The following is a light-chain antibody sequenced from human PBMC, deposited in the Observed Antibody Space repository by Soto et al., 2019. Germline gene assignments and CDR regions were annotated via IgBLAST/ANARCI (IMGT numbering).Light chain of an antibody. CDR3: QQHYEAPFT. CDR1: QSILYSSNNKNY. J-gene: IGKJ2*01. V-gene: IGKV4-1*01. Sequence: DIVMTQSPDSLAVSLGERATINCKSSQSILYSSNNKNYLAWYQQKAGQPPKLLFYWASSRQSGVPDRFSGSGSETDFTLTISSLQAEDVAIYYCQQHYEAPFTCGQGTKVELK. CDR2: WAS.